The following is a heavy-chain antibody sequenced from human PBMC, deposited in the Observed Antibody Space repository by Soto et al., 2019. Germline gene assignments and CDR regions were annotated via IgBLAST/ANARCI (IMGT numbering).Heavy chain of an antibody. CDR1: GGTFSYG. J-gene: IGHJ4*02. V-gene: IGHV1-69*06. CDR3: ARQGFSGSFYAY. CDR2: IIPLSGTT. D-gene: IGHD1-26*01. Sequence: QEQLVQSGAEVKKPGSSVKVSCKASGGTFSYGISWVRRAPGQGLEWMGGIIPLSGTTNYAQQFQGRVTITADISTNKAYMDLSSLRSGDTGIYYCARQGFSGSFYAYWGQGTLVTVSS.